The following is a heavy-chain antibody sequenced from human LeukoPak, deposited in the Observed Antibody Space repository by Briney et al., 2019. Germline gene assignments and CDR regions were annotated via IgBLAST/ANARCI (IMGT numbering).Heavy chain of an antibody. J-gene: IGHJ4*02. V-gene: IGHV4-4*02. Sequence: PSGTLLLTCAVSGDSISSGIWWSWVRQPPGKGLEWIGEIYHSGSTNYNPSLNSRHTISVDKSKNQFSLKLAAVTAAYTAVYYCARIGRYYCDYWGEEPLVTVSS. CDR1: GDSISSGIW. CDR2: IYHSGST. CDR3: ARIGRYYCDY.